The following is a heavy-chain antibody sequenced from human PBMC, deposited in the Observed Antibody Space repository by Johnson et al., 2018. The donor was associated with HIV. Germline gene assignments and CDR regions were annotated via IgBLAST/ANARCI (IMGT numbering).Heavy chain of an antibody. CDR1: GFTFSSYG. J-gene: IGHJ3*02. CDR2: IWYDGSNK. D-gene: IGHD3-22*01. V-gene: IGHV3-30*19. Sequence: QMLLVESGGGVVQPGRSLRLSCTASGFTFSSYGLHWVRQAPGKGLEWVAVIWYDGSNKYYADSVKGRFTISRDNSKNTLYVQMSSLRAEDTAVYYCAREPLGMGSDYYRRTAAHAFDIWGQGTMVTVSS. CDR3: AREPLGMGSDYYRRTAAHAFDI.